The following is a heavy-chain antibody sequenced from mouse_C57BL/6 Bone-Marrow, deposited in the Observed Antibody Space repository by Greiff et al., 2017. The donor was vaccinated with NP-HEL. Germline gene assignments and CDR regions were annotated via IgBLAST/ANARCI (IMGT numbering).Heavy chain of an antibody. CDR3: ARSECYGSSYWYFDV. CDR2: IYPRSGNT. D-gene: IGHD1-1*01. CDR1: GYTFTSYG. J-gene: IGHJ1*03. Sequence: VQLQQSGAELARPGASVKLSCKASGYTFTSYGISWVKQRTGQGLEWIGEIYPRSGNTYYNEKFKGKATLTADKSSSTAYMELRSLTSEDSAVYFCARSECYGSSYWYFDVRGTGTAVTVSS. V-gene: IGHV1-81*01.